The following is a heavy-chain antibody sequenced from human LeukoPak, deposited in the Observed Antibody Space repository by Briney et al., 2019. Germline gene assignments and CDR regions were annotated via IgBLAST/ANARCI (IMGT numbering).Heavy chain of an antibody. Sequence: TETLSLTRTVSRGSLSNYYWNWIRRPPGTEREWIGYMDDSGSSGTTNYSPPHKRRVTISVDTSRNQFSPKLTSITAADAAVYYCGRAGVYYYSFANFDSWGQGTLVTVSS. J-gene: IGHJ4*02. V-gene: IGHV4-59*01. CDR2: MDDSGSSGTT. CDR1: RGSLSNYY. CDR3: GRAGVYYYSFANFDS. D-gene: IGHD3-22*01.